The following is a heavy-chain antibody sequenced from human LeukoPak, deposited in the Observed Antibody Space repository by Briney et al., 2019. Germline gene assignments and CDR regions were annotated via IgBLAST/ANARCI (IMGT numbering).Heavy chain of an antibody. D-gene: IGHD1-26*01. CDR3: ARVEPGYYYYYYMDV. CDR1: GYTFTSYA. CDR2: INTNTGHP. Sequence: ASVKVSCKASGYTFTSYAMNWVRQAPGQGLEWMGWINTNTGHPTYAQGFTGRFVFSLDTSVSTAYLQISSLKAEDTAVYYCARVEPGYYYYYYMDVWGKGTTVTVSS. J-gene: IGHJ6*03. V-gene: IGHV7-4-1*02.